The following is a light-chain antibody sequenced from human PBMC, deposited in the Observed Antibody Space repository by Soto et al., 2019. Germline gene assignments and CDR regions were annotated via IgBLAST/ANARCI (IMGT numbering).Light chain of an antibody. V-gene: IGKV2-28*01. CDR3: MQALQTPN. CDR2: LGS. Sequence: DIVMTQSPLSLPVTPGEPASISCRSSQSLLHSNGYNYLDWYLQKPGQSPQLLIYLGSNRASGVPARFSGSGSGTDYTVKISRVEAEDVGVYYYMQALQTPNFGHGTRLEIK. J-gene: IGKJ5*01. CDR1: QSLLHSNGYNY.